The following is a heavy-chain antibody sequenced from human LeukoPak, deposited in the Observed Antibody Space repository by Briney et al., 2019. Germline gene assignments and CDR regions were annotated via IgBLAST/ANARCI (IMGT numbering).Heavy chain of an antibody. CDR1: GYTLSDHY. Sequence: GASVKVSCKACGYTLSDHYMNWVRQAPGQGLEWMGWINPNSGGTNYAQKFQGRVTMTRDASISSVYMELSSLRSDDTAVYFCARSRRLGAFRDAFDIWGQGTMVTVSS. J-gene: IGHJ3*02. CDR3: ARSRRLGAFRDAFDI. V-gene: IGHV1-2*02. D-gene: IGHD1-26*01. CDR2: INPNSGGT.